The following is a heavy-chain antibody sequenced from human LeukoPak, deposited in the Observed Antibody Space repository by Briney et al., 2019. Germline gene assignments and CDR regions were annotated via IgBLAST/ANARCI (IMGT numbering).Heavy chain of an antibody. V-gene: IGHV4-31*03. J-gene: IGHJ2*01. Sequence: SETLSLTCTVSGGSISSGGYYWSWIRQHPGKGLEWIGYIYYSGSTYYNPSLKSRVTISVGTSKNQFSLKLSSVTAADTAVYYCARETTVTTDWYFDLWGRGTLVTVSS. CDR2: IYYSGST. CDR1: GGSISSGGYY. D-gene: IGHD4-17*01. CDR3: ARETTVTTDWYFDL.